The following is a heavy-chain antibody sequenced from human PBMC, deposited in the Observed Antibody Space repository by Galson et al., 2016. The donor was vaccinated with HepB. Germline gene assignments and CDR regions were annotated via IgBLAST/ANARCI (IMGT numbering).Heavy chain of an antibody. CDR3: EGYSEPFDV. Sequence: SLRLSCAASGFSVSGKYMSWARQAPGKGLEWVSVIFSSDATYYRDSVKGRFTISRDRSKNTLYLQMNNLRAEDTAIYYCEGYSEPFDVWGQGTMVTVSS. J-gene: IGHJ3*01. CDR1: GFSVSGKY. V-gene: IGHV3-53*01. CDR2: IFSSDAT. D-gene: IGHD3-22*01.